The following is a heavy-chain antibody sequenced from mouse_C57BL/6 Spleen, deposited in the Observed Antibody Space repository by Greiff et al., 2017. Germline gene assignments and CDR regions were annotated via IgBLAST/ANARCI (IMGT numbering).Heavy chain of an antibody. V-gene: IGHV1-15*01. CDR1: GYTFTDYE. CDR3: TRSQLRLRGFAY. Sequence: QVHVKQSGAELVRPGASVTLSCKASGYTFTDYEMHWVKQTPVHGLEWIGAIDPETGGTAYNQKFKGKAILTADKSSSTAYMELRSLTSEDSAVYYCTRSQLRLRGFAYWGQGTLVTVSA. D-gene: IGHD3-2*02. CDR2: IDPETGGT. J-gene: IGHJ3*01.